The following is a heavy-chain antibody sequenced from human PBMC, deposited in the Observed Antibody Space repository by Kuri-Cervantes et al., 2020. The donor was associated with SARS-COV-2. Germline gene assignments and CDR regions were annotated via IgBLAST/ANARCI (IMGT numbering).Heavy chain of an antibody. Sequence: GGSLRLSCAASEFTFSSYSMNWVRQAPGKGLEWVSSISSSSSYIYYADSVKGRFTISRDNAKNSLYLQMNSLRAEDTAVYYCARDLTDIVVVPAAPAGDAFDIWGQGTMVTVSS. V-gene: IGHV3-21*01. CDR3: ARDLTDIVVVPAAPAGDAFDI. CDR1: EFTFSSYS. D-gene: IGHD2-2*01. J-gene: IGHJ3*02. CDR2: ISSSSSYI.